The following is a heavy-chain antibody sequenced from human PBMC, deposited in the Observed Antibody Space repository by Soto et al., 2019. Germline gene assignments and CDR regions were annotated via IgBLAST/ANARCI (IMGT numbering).Heavy chain of an antibody. CDR1: GGSIESSSC. CDR2: IYHSGTF. J-gene: IGHJ6*02. Sequence: QVRLKESGPGLVKPSGTLSLTCAVSGGSIESSSCWSWVRQAPGKGLEGSGEIYHSGTFNYNPSLSSRVSVSVDKCTNKFSLKLNSVTAADTAVYYCVRSMLAATWAYNGMDVWGQGTTVTVSS. V-gene: IGHV4-4*02. D-gene: IGHD2-15*01. CDR3: VRSMLAATWAYNGMDV.